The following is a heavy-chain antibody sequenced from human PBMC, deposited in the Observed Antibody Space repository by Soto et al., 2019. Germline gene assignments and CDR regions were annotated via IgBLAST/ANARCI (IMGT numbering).Heavy chain of an antibody. CDR3: ARDRVPAASSYGMDV. D-gene: IGHD2-2*01. CDR2: INPNSGGT. CDR1: GYTFTGYY. J-gene: IGHJ6*02. Sequence: ASVKVSCKAPGYTFTGYYMHWVRQAPGQGLEWMGWINPNSGGTNYAQKFQGRVTMTRDTSISTAYMELSRLRSDDTAVYYCARDRVPAASSYGMDVWGQGTTVTVSS. V-gene: IGHV1-2*02.